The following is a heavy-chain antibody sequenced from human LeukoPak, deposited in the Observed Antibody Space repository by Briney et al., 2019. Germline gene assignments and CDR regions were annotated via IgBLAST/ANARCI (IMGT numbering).Heavy chain of an antibody. D-gene: IGHD3-10*01. CDR1: GGSITNYY. CDR2: IYYSGNT. Sequence: SETLSLTCTVSGGSITNYYWSWIRQPPGKGLEWIGYIYYSGNTNYNPSLKSRLTISVDTSKNQFSLRLSSVTAADTAVYYCARRLLYFGDPDYWGQGTLVTVSS. J-gene: IGHJ4*02. CDR3: ARRLLYFGDPDY. V-gene: IGHV4-59*12.